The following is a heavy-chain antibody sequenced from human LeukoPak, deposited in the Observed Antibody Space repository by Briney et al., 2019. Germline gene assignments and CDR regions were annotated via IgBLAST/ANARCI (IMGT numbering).Heavy chain of an antibody. CDR2: IRSKANSYAT. J-gene: IGHJ4*02. CDR1: GFTFSGSA. Sequence: GGSLRLSCAASGFTFSGSAMHWVRQASGKGLEWVGRIRSKANSYATAYAASVKGRFTISRDDSKNTAYLQMTSLKTEGTAVYYCIPVRGVIMSSFDYWGQGTLVTVSS. D-gene: IGHD3-10*01. V-gene: IGHV3-73*01. CDR3: IPVRGVIMSSFDY.